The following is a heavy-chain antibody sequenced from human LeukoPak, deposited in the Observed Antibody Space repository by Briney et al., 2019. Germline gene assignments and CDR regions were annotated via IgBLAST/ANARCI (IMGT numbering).Heavy chain of an antibody. Sequence: GGSLRLSCEASGIALGSFGMHWVRQPPGKGLEWVALISHDGRNTNYADSVRGRLTISRDNARNRLYLQMSSLRPEDTAVYYCAKDTWSSGWYAFDYWGQGTLVTVSS. CDR2: ISHDGRNT. J-gene: IGHJ4*02. CDR1: GIALGSFG. CDR3: AKDTWSSGWYAFDY. V-gene: IGHV3-30*18. D-gene: IGHD6-19*01.